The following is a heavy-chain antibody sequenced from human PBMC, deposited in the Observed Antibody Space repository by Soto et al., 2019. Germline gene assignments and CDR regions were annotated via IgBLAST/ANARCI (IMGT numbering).Heavy chain of an antibody. CDR2: IRSKANSYAT. V-gene: IGHV3-73*01. CDR3: TSLPNSDGYRPFDY. CDR1: GFTFSGSA. Sequence: GGSVRLSCAASGFTFSGSAMHWVRQASGKGLEWVGRIRSKANSYATAYAASVKGMFTISRDDSKKTAYLQMNSLKTEDTAVDYRTSLPNSDGYRPFDYWAQGTLVTVSS. D-gene: IGHD2-21*01. J-gene: IGHJ4*02.